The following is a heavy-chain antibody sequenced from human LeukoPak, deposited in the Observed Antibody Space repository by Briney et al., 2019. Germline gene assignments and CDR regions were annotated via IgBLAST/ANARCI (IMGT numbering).Heavy chain of an antibody. CDR2: ISSSGNII. J-gene: IGHJ1*01. V-gene: IGHV3-48*03. D-gene: IGHD3-10*01. CDR1: GFTFRRYE. CDR3: ARESSSDNDDYYHNPEYLQH. Sequence: GGPLRLSCAASGFTFRRYEMNWVRQAPGKGLEWIAYISSSGNIIYYSDSVKGRFTISRDNANSSLYLQMNSLSAEDTAVYYCARESSSDNDDYYHNPEYLQHWGQGTLVTVSS.